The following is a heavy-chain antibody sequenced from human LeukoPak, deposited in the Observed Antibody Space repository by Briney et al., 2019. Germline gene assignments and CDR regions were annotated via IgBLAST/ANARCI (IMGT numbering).Heavy chain of an antibody. CDR2: IGASGGST. CDR3: AKAEGYDILTGLDY. V-gene: IGHV3-23*01. J-gene: IGHJ4*02. D-gene: IGHD3-9*01. CDR1: GFTFSRHG. Sequence: GGSLRLSCAASGFTFSRHGMHWVRQAPGKGLEWVSGIGASGGSTYYADSVKGRFTISRDNSKNTLYLQMNSLRTEDTAVYYCAKAEGYDILTGLDYWGQGTLVTVSS.